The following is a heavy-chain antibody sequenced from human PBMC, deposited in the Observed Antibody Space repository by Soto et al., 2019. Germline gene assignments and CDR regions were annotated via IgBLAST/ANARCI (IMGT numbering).Heavy chain of an antibody. CDR2: ISYDGSNK. V-gene: IGHV3-30*18. CDR1: GFTFSSYG. J-gene: IGHJ6*02. CDR3: AKDQNSWYLYYGMDV. Sequence: PGGSLRLSCAASGFTFSSYGMHWVRQAPGKGLEWVAVISYDGSNKYYADSVKGRFTISRDNSKNTLYLQMNSLRAEDTAVYYCAKDQNSWYLYYGMDVWGQGTTVTVSS. D-gene: IGHD6-13*01.